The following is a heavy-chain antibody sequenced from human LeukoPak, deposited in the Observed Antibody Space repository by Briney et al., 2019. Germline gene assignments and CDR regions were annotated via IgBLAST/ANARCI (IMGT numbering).Heavy chain of an antibody. Sequence: GGSLRLSCAASGFTFSSYAMHWVRQAPGKGLEYVSAISSNGGSTYYANSVKGRFTISRDNSKNTLYLQMNSLRAEDTAVYYCAKDKGVYYYDSSGYLFDPWGQGTLVTVSS. D-gene: IGHD3-22*01. CDR2: ISSNGGST. CDR3: AKDKGVYYYDSSGYLFDP. CDR1: GFTFSSYA. J-gene: IGHJ5*02. V-gene: IGHV3-64*01.